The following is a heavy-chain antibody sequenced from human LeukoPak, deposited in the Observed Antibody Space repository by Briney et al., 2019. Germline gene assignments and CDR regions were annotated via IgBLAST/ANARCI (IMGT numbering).Heavy chain of an antibody. J-gene: IGHJ5*02. Sequence: GESLKISCKASGYRFLKHWIGWVRQMPGKGLEWMGIIHSDDSDTRYSPSFRGHVTMSVDKSATTAYLQWDTLKASDTAIYYCARRSDISASPNWFDPWGQGTLVIVSS. V-gene: IGHV5-51*01. D-gene: IGHD3-9*01. CDR2: IHSDDSDT. CDR1: GYRFLKHW. CDR3: ARRSDISASPNWFDP.